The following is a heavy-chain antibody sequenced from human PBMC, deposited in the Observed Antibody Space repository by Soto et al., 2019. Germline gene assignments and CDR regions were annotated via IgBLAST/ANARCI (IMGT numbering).Heavy chain of an antibody. D-gene: IGHD3-16*01. CDR2: ISSSSSTI. CDR1: GFTFSSYS. Sequence: GGSLRLSCAASGFTFSSYSMNWVRQAPGKGLEWVSNISSSSSTIYYADSVKGRFTLSRDNAKNSLYLQMNSLKAEDTAVYYCASSLYDYIWGSQFDYWGQGTLGAVSS. CDR3: ASSLYDYIWGSQFDY. J-gene: IGHJ4*02. V-gene: IGHV3-48*01.